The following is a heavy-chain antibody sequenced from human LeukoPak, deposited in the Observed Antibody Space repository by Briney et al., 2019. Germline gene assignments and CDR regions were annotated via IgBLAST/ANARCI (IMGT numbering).Heavy chain of an antibody. CDR1: GFTFSSYW. CDR2: IKQDGSEK. J-gene: IGHJ4*02. V-gene: IGHV3-7*01. CDR3: AREGREGYFDY. Sequence: PGGSLRLSCAASGFTFSSYWMSWVRQAPGKGLEWVANIKQDGSEKYYVDSVKGRFTVSRDNAKNSLYLQMNSLRAEDTAVYYCAREGREGYFDYWGQGTLVTVSS.